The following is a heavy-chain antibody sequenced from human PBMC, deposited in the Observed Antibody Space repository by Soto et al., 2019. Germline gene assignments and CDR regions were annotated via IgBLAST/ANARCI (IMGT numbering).Heavy chain of an antibody. V-gene: IGHV4-34*01. D-gene: IGHD3-3*01. CDR3: ARGEIDTIFGVVISDY. CDR2: INHSGST. CDR1: GGSFSGYY. Sequence: SETLSLTCAVYGGSFSGYYWCWIRQPPGKGLEWIGEINHSGSTNYNPSLKSRVTISVDTSKNQFSLKLSSVTAADTAVHYCARGEIDTIFGVVISDYWGQGTLVTVSS. J-gene: IGHJ4*02.